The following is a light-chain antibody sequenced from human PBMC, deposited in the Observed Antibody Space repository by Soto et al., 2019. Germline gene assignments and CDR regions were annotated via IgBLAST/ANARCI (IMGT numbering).Light chain of an antibody. CDR1: QSVSSY. CDR2: DAS. Sequence: EIVLTQSPATLSLSPGERATLSCRASQSVSSYLAWYQQKPGQAPRLLTYDASNRATGIPARFSGSGSGTDFTLTISSLEPEDFAVYYCQQRQTFGQGTKVDIK. V-gene: IGKV3-11*01. J-gene: IGKJ1*01. CDR3: QQRQT.